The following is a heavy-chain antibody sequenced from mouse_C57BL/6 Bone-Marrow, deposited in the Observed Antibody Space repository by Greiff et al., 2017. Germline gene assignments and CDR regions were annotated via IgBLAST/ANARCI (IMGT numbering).Heavy chain of an antibody. CDR1: GYTFTSYW. CDR2: IHPNSGST. V-gene: IGHV1-64*01. CDR3: ARERLRRYYAMDF. D-gene: IGHD2-4*01. Sequence: QVQLQQPGAELVKPGASVKLSCKASGYTFTSYWMHWVKQRPGQGLEWIGMIHPNSGSTNYNEKFKSKATLTVDKSSSTAYMQLSSLTSEDSAVYYSARERLRRYYAMDFWGQGTSGTVSS. J-gene: IGHJ4*01.